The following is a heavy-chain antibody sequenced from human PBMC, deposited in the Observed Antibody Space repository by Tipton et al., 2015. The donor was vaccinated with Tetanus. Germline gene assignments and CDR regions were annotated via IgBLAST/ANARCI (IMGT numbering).Heavy chain of an antibody. Sequence: TLSLTCRVSGDSITDSHWSWIRQTPGKGLEWIAKIYFRGSTNYNPSLKSRVTISVDTSKNQFSLKLSSVTAADTAVYYCARGTGDYWGQGTLVTVSS. CDR1: GDSITDSH. CDR3: ARGTGDY. CDR2: IYFRGST. J-gene: IGHJ4*02. D-gene: IGHD1-14*01. V-gene: IGHV4-59*01.